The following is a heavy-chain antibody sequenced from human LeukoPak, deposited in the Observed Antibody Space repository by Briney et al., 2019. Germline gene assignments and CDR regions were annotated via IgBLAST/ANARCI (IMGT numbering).Heavy chain of an antibody. CDR3: AKDVSPGRGSSSWTIDY. V-gene: IGHV3-23*01. CDR1: GFTFSSYA. J-gene: IGHJ4*02. Sequence: GGSLRLSCAASGFTFSSYAMNWVRQAPGKGLEWVSAISGSGTSIYYADSVKGRFTISRDNSNNTLHLQMNSLRAEDTALYYCAKDVSPGRGSSSWTIDYWGQGILVTVSS. CDR2: ISGSGTSI. D-gene: IGHD6-13*01.